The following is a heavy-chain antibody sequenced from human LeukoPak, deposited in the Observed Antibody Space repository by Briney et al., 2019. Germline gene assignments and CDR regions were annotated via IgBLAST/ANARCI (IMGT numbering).Heavy chain of an antibody. V-gene: IGHV3-30*03. CDR2: ISYDGSNK. CDR1: GFTISTHG. D-gene: IGHD2-2*01. Sequence: GGSLRLSCVVSGFTISTHGMHWVRQAPGEGLEWVAVISYDGSNKYYADSVKGRFTISRDNSKNTLYLQMNSLRAEDTAVYYCARDGGGLVVVPAGYGMDVWGQGTTVTVSS. J-gene: IGHJ6*02. CDR3: ARDGGGLVVVPAGYGMDV.